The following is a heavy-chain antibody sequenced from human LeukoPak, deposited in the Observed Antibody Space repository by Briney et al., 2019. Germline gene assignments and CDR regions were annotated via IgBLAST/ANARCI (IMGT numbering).Heavy chain of an antibody. CDR3: ARAGWDYGDYGGTYQRIFDY. V-gene: IGHV4-34*01. D-gene: IGHD4-17*01. CDR2: INHSGST. CDR1: GGSFSGYY. J-gene: IGHJ4*02. Sequence: PSETLSLTCAVYGGSFSGYYWSWIRQPPGKGLEWIGEINHSGSTNYNPSLKSRVTISVDTSKNQFSLKLSSVTAADTAVYYCARAGWDYGDYGGTYQRIFDYWGQGTLVTVSS.